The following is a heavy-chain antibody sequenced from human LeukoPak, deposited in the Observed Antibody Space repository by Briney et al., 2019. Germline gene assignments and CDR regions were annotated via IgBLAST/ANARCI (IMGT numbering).Heavy chain of an antibody. J-gene: IGHJ4*02. Sequence: ASVKVSCKASGYTFTSYGISWVRQAPGQGLEWMEWISAYNGNTNYAQKLQGRVTMTTDTSTSTAYMELRSLRSDDTAVYYCAREKYSSGWYDTFDYWGQGTLVTVSS. D-gene: IGHD6-19*01. CDR3: AREKYSSGWYDTFDY. CDR1: GYTFTSYG. V-gene: IGHV1-18*01. CDR2: ISAYNGNT.